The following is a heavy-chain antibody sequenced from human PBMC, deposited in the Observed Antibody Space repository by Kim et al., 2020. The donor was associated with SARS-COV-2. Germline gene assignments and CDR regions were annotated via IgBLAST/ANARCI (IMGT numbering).Heavy chain of an antibody. J-gene: IGHJ6*02. CDR3: AKELPPGYSSGWSYYYYGMDV. D-gene: IGHD6-19*01. CDR2: ISYDGSNK. CDR1: GFTFSSYG. V-gene: IGHV3-30*18. Sequence: GGSLGLSCAASGFTFSSYGMHWVRQAPGKGLEWVAVISYDGSNKYYADSVKGRFTISRDNSKNTLYLQMNSLRAEDTAVYYCAKELPPGYSSGWSYYYYGMDVWGQGTTVTVSS.